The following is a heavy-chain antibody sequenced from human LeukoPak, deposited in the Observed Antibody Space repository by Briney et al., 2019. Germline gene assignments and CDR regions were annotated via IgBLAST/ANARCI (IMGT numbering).Heavy chain of an antibody. V-gene: IGHV3-11*04. CDR1: GFTFSDYH. D-gene: IGHD3-10*02. J-gene: IGHJ6*04. Sequence: GGSLRLSCAASGFTFSDYHMSWIRQAPGKGLEWVSYIRSSGSTIYYADSVKGRFTIYRDNAKNSLYLQMNSLRAEDTAVYYCAELGITMIGGVWGKGTTVTISS. CDR2: IRSSGSTI. CDR3: AELGITMIGGV.